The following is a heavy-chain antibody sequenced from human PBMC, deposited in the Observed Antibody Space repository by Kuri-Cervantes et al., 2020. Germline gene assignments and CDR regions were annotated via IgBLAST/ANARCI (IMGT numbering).Heavy chain of an antibody. J-gene: IGHJ4*02. D-gene: IGHD3-3*01. V-gene: IGHV3-20*04. CDR3: SRRVYNFWSVYYTENEFDY. CDR2: INWNGGST. CDR1: GFTFDDYG. Sequence: GGSLRLSCAASGFTFDDYGMSWVRQAPGKGLEWVSGINWNGGSTGYADSVKGRFTISRDNAKNSLYLQMNSLRAEDTALYYCSRRVYNFWSVYYTENEFDYWGQGTLVTVSS.